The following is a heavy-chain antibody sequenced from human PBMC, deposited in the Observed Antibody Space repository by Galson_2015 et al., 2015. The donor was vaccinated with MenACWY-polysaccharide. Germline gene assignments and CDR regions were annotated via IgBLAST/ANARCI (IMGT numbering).Heavy chain of an antibody. V-gene: IGHV4-31*03. CDR3: ARYNIAAGDFDY. CDR2: IHYRGST. CDR1: GASTSSGGYY. Sequence: TLSLTCTASGASTSSGGYYWRWIRQHPGKGLEWMGYIHYRGSTSYNPSLKIRLLISGAESNGQFHLKLSSVTAADTAVYYCARYNIAAGDFDYWGQGALVTVSS. D-gene: IGHD6-25*01. J-gene: IGHJ4*02.